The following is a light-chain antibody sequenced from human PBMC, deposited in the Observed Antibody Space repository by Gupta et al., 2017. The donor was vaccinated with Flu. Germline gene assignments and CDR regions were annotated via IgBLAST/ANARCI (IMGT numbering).Light chain of an antibody. V-gene: IGKV4-1*01. CDR1: QSVLYSSNNKNY. CDR2: WAS. CDR3: QQYDSTPLIT. J-gene: IGKJ5*01. Sequence: DIVMTQSPDSLAVSLGERATINCKSSQSVLYSSNNKNYLAWYQQKPGQPPKLLIYWASTREAGVPDRFSGSGSGKDVTLTISSRQEEDVAVYYCQQYDSTPLITFGQGTRLEIK.